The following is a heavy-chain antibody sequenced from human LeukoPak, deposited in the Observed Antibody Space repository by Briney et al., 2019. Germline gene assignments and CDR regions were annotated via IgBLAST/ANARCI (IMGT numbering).Heavy chain of an antibody. CDR2: IYYSGST. CDR1: GGSISSGGYY. V-gene: IGHV4-31*03. J-gene: IGHJ6*02. CDR3: ARDGRYFMRGGMDV. D-gene: IGHD3-9*01. Sequence: SQTLSLTCTVSGGSISSGGYYWSWIRQHPGKGLEWIGYIYYSGSTYYNPSLKSRVTISVDTSKNQFSLKLSSVTAADTAVYYCARDGRYFMRGGMDVWGQGTTVTVSS.